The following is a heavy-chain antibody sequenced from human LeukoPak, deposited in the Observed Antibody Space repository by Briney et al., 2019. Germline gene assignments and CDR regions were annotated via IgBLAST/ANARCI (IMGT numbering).Heavy chain of an antibody. V-gene: IGHV1-3*04. CDR3: AAGVGATNFDP. D-gene: IGHD1-26*01. J-gene: IGHJ5*02. CDR1: GYIFTSHP. Sequence: GASVTVSCTASGYIFTSHPIHWVRQAPGQRLEWMGWINTGNGNTKYSQKFEGRVTVTRDTSATAAYMELSSLRSKDTAVYYCAAGVGATNFDP. CDR2: INTGNGNT.